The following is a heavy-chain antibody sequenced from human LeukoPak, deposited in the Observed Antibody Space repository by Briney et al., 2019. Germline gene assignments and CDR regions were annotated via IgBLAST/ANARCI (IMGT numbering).Heavy chain of an antibody. CDR2: IYYSGTT. D-gene: IGHD1-7*01. J-gene: IGHJ6*03. V-gene: IGHV4-59*08. Sequence: SETPSLTCTVSGGSISSYYWSWIRQPPGKGLEWIGYIYYSGTTNYNPSLKSRVTISVDTSRNQFSLKLSSVTAADTAVYYCASGGAELYYYYMDVWGKGTTVTVSS. CDR1: GGSISSYY. CDR3: ASGGAELYYYYMDV.